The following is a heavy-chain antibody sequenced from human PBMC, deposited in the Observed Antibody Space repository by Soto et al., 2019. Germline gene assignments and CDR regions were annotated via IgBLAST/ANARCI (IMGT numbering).Heavy chain of an antibody. CDR3: ARVGYYYDSSVDY. J-gene: IGHJ4*02. CDR2: ISSSSSYI. CDR1: GFTFSSYS. D-gene: IGHD3-22*01. Sequence: SLRLSCAASGFTFSSYSMNWVRQAPGKGLEWVSSISSSSSYIYYADSVKGRFTISRDNAKNSLYLQMNSLRAEDTAVYYCARVGYYYDSSVDYWGQGTLVTVSS. V-gene: IGHV3-21*01.